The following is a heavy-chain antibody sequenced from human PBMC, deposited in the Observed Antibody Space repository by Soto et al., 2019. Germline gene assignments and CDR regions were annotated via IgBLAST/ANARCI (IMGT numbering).Heavy chain of an antibody. D-gene: IGHD3-3*01. J-gene: IGHJ3*02. CDR3: AAKDCWSGYLSPDDAFDI. CDR2: IVVGSGNT. CDR1: GFTFTSSA. Sequence: VASVKVSCKASGFTFTSSAMQWVRQARGQRLEWIGWIVVGSGNTNYAQKFQERVTITRDMSTSTAYMELSSLRSEDTAVYYCAAKDCWSGYLSPDDAFDIWGQGTMDTVSS. V-gene: IGHV1-58*02.